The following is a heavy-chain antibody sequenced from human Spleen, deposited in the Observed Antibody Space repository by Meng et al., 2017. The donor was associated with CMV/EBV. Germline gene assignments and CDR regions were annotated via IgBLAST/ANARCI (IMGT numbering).Heavy chain of an antibody. Sequence: GGSLRLSCAASGFIFSGYGMHWVRQAPGKGPEWVAFIRYDGTNINYADFVKGRFTIFRDNSKNMLYLQMRGLRVEDTAMYYCARGPDCGADCQFFYYGMDVWGQGTTVTVSS. D-gene: IGHD2-21*01. V-gene: IGHV3-30*02. CDR1: GFIFSGYG. J-gene: IGHJ6*02. CDR3: ARGPDCGADCQFFYYGMDV. CDR2: IRYDGTNI.